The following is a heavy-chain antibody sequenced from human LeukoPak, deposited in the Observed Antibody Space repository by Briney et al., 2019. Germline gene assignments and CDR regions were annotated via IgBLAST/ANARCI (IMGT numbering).Heavy chain of an antibody. V-gene: IGHV3-23*01. CDR1: GFTFTNYA. D-gene: IGHD1-26*01. CDR2: ISASGVMT. CDR3: AKDRSIGTYYTFDH. Sequence: PGGSLRLSCAASGFTFTNYAMTWVRQAPRKGLEWVSSISASGVMTYYADSVKGRFTVSRDNSKNSLYLQMSSLTAADTAVYYCAKDRSIGTYYTFDHWGQGTLVTVSS. J-gene: IGHJ4*02.